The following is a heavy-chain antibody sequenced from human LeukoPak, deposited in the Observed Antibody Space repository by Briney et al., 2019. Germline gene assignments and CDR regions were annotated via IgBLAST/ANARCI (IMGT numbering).Heavy chain of an antibody. V-gene: IGHV3-33*01. D-gene: IGHD5-12*01. CDR2: IRYDESTK. J-gene: IGHJ4*02. CDR3: ARAYSRESGYDFAFHH. Sequence: PGGSLRLSCAASGFTFSNYGFHWVRQAPGKGLEWVAVIRYDESTKYYADSVKGRFTISRDNSKNTVFLQMNSLRDEDTAVYYCARAYSRESGYDFAFHHWGQGTLVTVSP. CDR1: GFTFSNYG.